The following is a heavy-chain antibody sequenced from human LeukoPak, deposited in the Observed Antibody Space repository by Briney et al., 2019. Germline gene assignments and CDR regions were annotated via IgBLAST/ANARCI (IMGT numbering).Heavy chain of an antibody. CDR2: IYYTGST. Sequence: SETLSLTCTVSGGSIRSYYWSWIRQPPEKGLERIGYIYYTGSTNYNPSLKSRVTISVDTSKNQFSLNLISVTAADTAVYYCARVLPYSSGWGVDYWGQEALVTVSS. CDR3: ARVLPYSSGWGVDY. V-gene: IGHV4-59*01. CDR1: GGSIRSYY. J-gene: IGHJ4*02. D-gene: IGHD6-19*01.